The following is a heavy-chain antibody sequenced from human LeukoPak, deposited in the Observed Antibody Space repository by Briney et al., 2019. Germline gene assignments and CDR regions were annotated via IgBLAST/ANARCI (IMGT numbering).Heavy chain of an antibody. V-gene: IGHV4-30-4*01. CDR3: ATYKMGAGGKGS. CDR2: IDYSGST. J-gene: IGHJ5*02. CDR1: VGSITSGDYH. Sequence: SETLSLTCTVSVGSITSGDYHWSWIRQPPGKGLEWIGYIDYSGSTYCNPSLKSRATLSVDTSKNQFSLRLNSVTVADTDVYYCATYKMGAGGKGSWGQGTMVTVSS. D-gene: IGHD6-13*01.